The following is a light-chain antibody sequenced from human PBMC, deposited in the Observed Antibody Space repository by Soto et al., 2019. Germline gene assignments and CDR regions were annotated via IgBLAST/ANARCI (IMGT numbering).Light chain of an antibody. CDR1: QSVSIY. V-gene: IGKV3-11*01. CDR3: QQRTKWPRNN. Sequence: EIVLTQAPATLSLSPGERATLSCRASQSVSIYLAWYQQKPGQAPRLLIYDASNRATGIPARFSGSGSGTEFNLTISSLEPEDFAVYYCQQRTKWPRNNFRGSTKVDI. J-gene: IGKJ4*01. CDR2: DAS.